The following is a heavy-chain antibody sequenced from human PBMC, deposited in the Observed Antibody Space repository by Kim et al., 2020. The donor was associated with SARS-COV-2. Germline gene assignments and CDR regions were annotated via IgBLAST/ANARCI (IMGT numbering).Heavy chain of an antibody. V-gene: IGHV5-51*01. CDR3: ARIYGSGSYYLSWFDP. CDR1: GYSFTSYW. D-gene: IGHD3-10*01. CDR2: IYPGDSDT. Sequence: GESLKISCKGSGYSFTSYWIGWVRQMPGKGLEWMGIIYPGDSDTRYSPSFQGQVTISADKSISTAYLRWSSLKASDTAMYYCARIYGSGSYYLSWFDPWGQGTLVTVSS. J-gene: IGHJ5*02.